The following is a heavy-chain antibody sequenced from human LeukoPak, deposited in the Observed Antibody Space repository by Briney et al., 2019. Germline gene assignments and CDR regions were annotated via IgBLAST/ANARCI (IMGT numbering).Heavy chain of an antibody. CDR1: GFTFSSYW. V-gene: IGHV3-7*01. CDR3: TRSDCSGGGCYSVRAFDI. D-gene: IGHD2-15*01. Sequence: HPGGSLRLSCAASGFTFSSYWMSWVRQAPGKGLEWVANIKQDGSEKYYVGSVKGRFTISRDNAKNSLYLQMNSLRAEDTAVYYCTRSDCSGGGCYSVRAFDIWGQGTMVAVSS. CDR2: IKQDGSEK. J-gene: IGHJ3*02.